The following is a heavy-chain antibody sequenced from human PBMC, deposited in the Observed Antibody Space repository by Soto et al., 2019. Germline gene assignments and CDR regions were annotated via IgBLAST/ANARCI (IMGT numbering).Heavy chain of an antibody. CDR1: GDSISGSPYF. Sequence: QLQLQESGPGLVKPSETLSLTRTVSGDSISGSPYFWGWIRQPPGKGLEWIASIFYDGYTYYTPSLKSRAIISVDTSKNQFSLKLTSVAAADTAIYFCARLQAAVPHYWGQGTLVIVSS. J-gene: IGHJ4*02. CDR2: IFYDGYT. V-gene: IGHV4-39*01. D-gene: IGHD6-13*01. CDR3: ARLQAAVPHY.